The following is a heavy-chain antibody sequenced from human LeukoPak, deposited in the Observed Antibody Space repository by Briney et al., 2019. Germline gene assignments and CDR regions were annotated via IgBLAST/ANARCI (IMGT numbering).Heavy chain of an antibody. D-gene: IGHD2-15*01. J-gene: IGHJ5*02. CDR1: GGSFSGYY. V-gene: IGHV4-34*01. CDR3: ARGWAYCSGGSCFCGWFDP. Sequence: SETLSLTCAVYGGSFSGYYWSWIRQPPGKGLEWIGEINHSGSTNYKPSLKSRVTISVDTSKNQFSLKLSSVTAADTAVYYCARGWAYCSGGSCFCGWFDPWGQGTLVTVSS. CDR2: INHSGST.